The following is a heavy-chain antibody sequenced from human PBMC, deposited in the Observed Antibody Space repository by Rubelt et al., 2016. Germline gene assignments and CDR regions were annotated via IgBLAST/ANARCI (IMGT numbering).Heavy chain of an antibody. V-gene: IGHV4-59*08. CDR3: AGSGYGLFDY. D-gene: IGHD5-12*01. CDR2: IYYSGST. J-gene: IGHJ4*02. CDR1: GGSISSYY. Sequence: QVQLQETGPGLVKPSETLSLTCTVSGGSISSYYWSWIRQPPGKGLEWIGYIYYSGSTNYNPSLKSRVTISVDTSKNQFSLKLSSVTAADTAVYYCAGSGYGLFDYWGQGTLVTVSS.